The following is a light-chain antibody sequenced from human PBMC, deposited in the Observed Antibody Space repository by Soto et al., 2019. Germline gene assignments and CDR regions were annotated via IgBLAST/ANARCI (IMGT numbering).Light chain of an antibody. CDR2: GAS. J-gene: IGKJ1*01. CDR3: QHYNNWPPWT. V-gene: IGKV3-15*01. CDR1: QSVSSN. Sequence: EIVMTQSPATLSVSPGERATLSCRASQSVSSNLAWYQQKPGQAPSLLIYGASTRATGIPARFSGSGSGTAFTLTISSLQSDDVAVYYCQHYNNWPPWTFGQGTKVEIK.